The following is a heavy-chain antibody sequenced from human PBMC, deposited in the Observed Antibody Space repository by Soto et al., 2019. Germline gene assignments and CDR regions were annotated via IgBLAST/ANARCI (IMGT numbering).Heavy chain of an antibody. CDR1: GYTFTGYY. D-gene: IGHD2-2*01. CDR2: ISAYNGNT. V-gene: IGHV1-18*04. J-gene: IGHJ3*02. Sequence: ASVKVSCQASGYTFTGYYIHWVRQAPGQGLEWMGWISAYNGNTNYAQKLQGRVTMTTDTSTSTAYMELRSLRSDDTAVYYCARDVGYSSTWEIWGQGTMVTVSS. CDR3: ARDVGYSSTWEI.